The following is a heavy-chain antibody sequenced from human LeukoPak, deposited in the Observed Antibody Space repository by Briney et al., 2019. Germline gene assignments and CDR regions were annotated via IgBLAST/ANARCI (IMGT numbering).Heavy chain of an antibody. J-gene: IGHJ6*03. D-gene: IGHD2-2*01. V-gene: IGHV3-21*06. CDR2: ISSSGTYI. CDR3: ARGQGYCSSTRCSPGYYMDV. Sequence: GGSLRLSCAVSGFTFSDYGMNWVRVAPGKGPEWVSRISSSGTYIDYRDSVKGRVTISRDNSRSALYLQVDSLSAEDTAVYYCARGQGYCSSTRCSPGYYMDVWGTGTTVTV. CDR1: GFTFSDYG.